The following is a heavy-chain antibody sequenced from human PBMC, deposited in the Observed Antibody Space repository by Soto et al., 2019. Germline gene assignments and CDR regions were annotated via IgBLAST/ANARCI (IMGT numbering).Heavy chain of an antibody. D-gene: IGHD3-22*01. CDR2: ISGSGGST. V-gene: IGHV3-23*01. CDR3: AKDSYYDSSGYWYFDL. J-gene: IGHJ2*01. CDR1: GFTFSSYA. Sequence: EVQLLESGGGLVQPGGSLRLPCAASGFTFSSYAMSWVRQAPGKGLEWVSAISGSGGSTYYADSVKGRFTISRDNSKNTLYLQMNSLRAADTAVYYCAKDSYYDSSGYWYFDLWGRGTLVPVSS.